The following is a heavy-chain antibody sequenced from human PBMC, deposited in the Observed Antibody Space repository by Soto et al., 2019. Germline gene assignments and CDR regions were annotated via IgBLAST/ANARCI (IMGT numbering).Heavy chain of an antibody. D-gene: IGHD6-19*01. J-gene: IGHJ4*02. Sequence: EVQLVESGGGLVQPGGSLRLSCAASGFTFSSYWMHWVRQAPGKGLVWVSRINSDGSSTSYADSVKGRFTISRDNAKNTVYRQRNSLRAEDTAVYYCARRRGSSGWKANFDYWGQGTLVTVSS. CDR2: INSDGSST. CDR3: ARRRGSSGWKANFDY. V-gene: IGHV3-74*01. CDR1: GFTFSSYW.